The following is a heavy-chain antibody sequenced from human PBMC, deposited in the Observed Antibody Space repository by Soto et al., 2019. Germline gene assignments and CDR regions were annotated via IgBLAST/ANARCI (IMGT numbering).Heavy chain of an antibody. CDR1: GYSFTSLD. D-gene: IGHD1-26*01. CDR3: ARGVSAGVDY. Sequence: GASVKVSCKASGYSFTSLDINWVRQTAGQGLEWMGWMQPSTGRTGYAQKFQGRVTMTRDTSINTAYMELTTLTSDDTAFYYCARGVSAGVDYWGQGTLVSVSS. V-gene: IGHV1-8*01. CDR2: MQPSTGRT. J-gene: IGHJ4*02.